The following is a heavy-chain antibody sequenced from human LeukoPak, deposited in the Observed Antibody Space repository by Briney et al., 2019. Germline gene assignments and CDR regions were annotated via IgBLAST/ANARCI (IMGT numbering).Heavy chain of an antibody. V-gene: IGHV3-7*01. CDR2: IKQDGSEK. CDR1: GFTFSSYW. D-gene: IGHD4-17*01. Sequence: GGSLRLSCAASGFTFSSYWMSWVRQAPGKGLEWVANIKQDGSEKYYVDSVKGRFTISRDNAKNSLYLQMNSLRAEDTAVYYCARDGHDYGDKQGYWGQGTLVTVSS. J-gene: IGHJ4*02. CDR3: ARDGHDYGDKQGY.